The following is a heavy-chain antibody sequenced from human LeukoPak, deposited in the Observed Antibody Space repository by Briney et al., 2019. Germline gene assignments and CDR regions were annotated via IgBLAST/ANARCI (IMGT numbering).Heavy chain of an antibody. J-gene: IGHJ4*02. CDR2: ISSSSSYI. Sequence: GGSLTLSCAASGFTFSSYSMNWVRQAPGKGLEWVTSISSSSSYIYYADSVKGRFTISRDNAKNSLYLQINSRRAGDTAVYYGARDLKGSGSYLFGYWLQRTLVTVSS. CDR3: ARDLKGSGSYLFGY. CDR1: GFTFSSYS. D-gene: IGHD1-26*01. V-gene: IGHV3-21*01.